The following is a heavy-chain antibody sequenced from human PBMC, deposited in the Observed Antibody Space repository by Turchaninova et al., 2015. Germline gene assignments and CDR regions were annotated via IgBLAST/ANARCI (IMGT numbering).Heavy chain of an antibody. CDR3: ARPDSSSWYHYLDY. J-gene: IGHJ4*02. D-gene: IGHD6-13*01. CDR2: IVPRHSYT. CDR1: GHRFTRFW. Sequence: EVQVVQSGAEVKKPGESLRISCRGSGHRFTRFWITWVRHMHGRGLEWMGGIVPRHSYTKYSPSFEGHVTMSVDESISTAYLQWSSLKASDTAIYYCARPDSSSWYHYLDYWGQGTLVTVSS. V-gene: IGHV5-10-1*03.